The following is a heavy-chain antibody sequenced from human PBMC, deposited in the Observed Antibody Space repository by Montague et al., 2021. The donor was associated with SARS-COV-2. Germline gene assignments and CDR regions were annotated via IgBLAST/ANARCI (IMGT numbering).Heavy chain of an antibody. CDR3: AGVGRGSSWYEVAFDN. J-gene: IGHJ3*02. Sequence: SETLSLTCTVSGGSISRYSWTWIRQPPGKGLEWIGYIYNSGSTNYSPSXXSRVTISVDTSKNQFSLKLSSVAAADTAVYYCAGVGRGSSWYEVAFDNWGQGTMVTVSS. CDR2: IYNSGST. CDR1: GGSISRYS. D-gene: IGHD6-13*01. V-gene: IGHV4-59*01.